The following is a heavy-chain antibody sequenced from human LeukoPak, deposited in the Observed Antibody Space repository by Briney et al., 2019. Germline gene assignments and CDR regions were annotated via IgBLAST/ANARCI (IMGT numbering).Heavy chain of an antibody. Sequence: SVKVSCKASGYTFTSYDINWVRQATGQGLEWMGGIIPIFGTANYAQKFQGRVTITTDESTSTAYMELSSLRSEDTAVYYCARDNYAGANWFDPWGQGTLVTVSS. D-gene: IGHD1-7*01. V-gene: IGHV1-69*05. CDR3: ARDNYAGANWFDP. CDR2: IIPIFGTA. J-gene: IGHJ5*02. CDR1: GYTFTSYD.